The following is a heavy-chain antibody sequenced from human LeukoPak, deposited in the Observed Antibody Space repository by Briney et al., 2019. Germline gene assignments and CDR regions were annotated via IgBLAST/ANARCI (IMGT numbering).Heavy chain of an antibody. CDR1: GIILSSYW. CDR3: AREFRSGYNSRWFDY. V-gene: IGHV3-7*01. Sequence: GGSLTLSCAASGIILSSYWMSWVRQAPGKGLEWVANIKQDGSEKWYVDSVKGRFTISRDNAKNSLYLQMNSLRVEDTAVYYCAREFRSGYNSRWFDYWGQGTLVTVSS. D-gene: IGHD6-19*01. CDR2: IKQDGSEK. J-gene: IGHJ5*01.